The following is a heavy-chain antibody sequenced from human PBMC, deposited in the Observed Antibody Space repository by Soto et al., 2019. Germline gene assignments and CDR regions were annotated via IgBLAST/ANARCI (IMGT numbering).Heavy chain of an antibody. CDR1: GGSISSYY. J-gene: IGHJ6*02. CDR2: IYTSGST. CDR3: ARGEDAFFYYGLDV. Sequence: SETLSLTCTVSGGSISSYYWSWIRQPAGKGLEWIGRIYTSGSTSYNPSLKSRVTMSVDTSKSQFSLKLTSVTAADTAVYYCARGEDAFFYYGLDVWGQGITVTVSS. V-gene: IGHV4-4*07.